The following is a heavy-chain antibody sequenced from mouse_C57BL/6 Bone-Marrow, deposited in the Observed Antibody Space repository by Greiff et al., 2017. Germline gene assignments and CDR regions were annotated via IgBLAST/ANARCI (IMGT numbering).Heavy chain of an antibody. D-gene: IGHD2-3*01. CDR1: GYTFTSYW. J-gene: IGHJ1*03. CDR3: ARDDGYFYWDFDV. V-gene: IGHV1-50*01. Sequence: VQLQQPGAELVKPGASVKLSCKASGYTFTSYWMQWVKQRPGQGLEWIGEIDPSDSYTNYNQKFKGKATLTVDTSSSTAYMQLSSLTSEDSAVYYCARDDGYFYWDFDVWGTGTTVTVSS. CDR2: IDPSDSYT.